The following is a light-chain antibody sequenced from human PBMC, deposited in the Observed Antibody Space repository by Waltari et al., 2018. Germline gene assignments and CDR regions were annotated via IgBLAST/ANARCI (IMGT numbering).Light chain of an antibody. J-gene: IGKJ4*01. CDR2: FVS. Sequence: DIQMTQSPSSLSASIGDRVTITCRASQGLRDDLAWYQQKPGKAPRRLIYFVSNLQSGVPSRFSGSGFGTEFTLTISSLQSEDVATYYCLQHNAFPLTFGGGTKVAIK. CDR3: LQHNAFPLT. CDR1: QGLRDD. V-gene: IGKV1-17*01.